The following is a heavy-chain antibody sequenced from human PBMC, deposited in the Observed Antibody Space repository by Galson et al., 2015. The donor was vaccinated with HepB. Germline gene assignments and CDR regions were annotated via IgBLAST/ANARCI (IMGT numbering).Heavy chain of an antibody. D-gene: IGHD4-17*01. V-gene: IGHV5-51*01. CDR2: IYPGDSET. CDR1: GYSFPSYW. Sequence: QSGAEVKKPGESLKISCQGSGYSFPSYWVGWVRQMPGKGLEWMGIIYPGDSETSYSPSFQGQVTISADKSISTAYLQWSSLKASDTAMYYCARGRDYGALFDYWGQGTLITVSS. J-gene: IGHJ4*02. CDR3: ARGRDYGALFDY.